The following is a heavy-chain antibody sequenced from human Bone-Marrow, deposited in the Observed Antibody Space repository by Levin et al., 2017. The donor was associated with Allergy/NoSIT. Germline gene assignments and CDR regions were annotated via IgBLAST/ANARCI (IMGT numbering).Heavy chain of an antibody. CDR1: GGSFSGYY. Sequence: SQTLSLPCAVYGGSFSGYYWSWIRQPPGKGLEWIGEINHSGSTSYNPSLKSRVTISVDTSNNQFSLKLSSVTAADTAVYYCARGGSGYSRGVNWGQGTLVTVSS. V-gene: IGHV4-34*01. J-gene: IGHJ4*02. D-gene: IGHD3-3*01. CDR3: ARGGSGYSRGVN. CDR2: INHSGST.